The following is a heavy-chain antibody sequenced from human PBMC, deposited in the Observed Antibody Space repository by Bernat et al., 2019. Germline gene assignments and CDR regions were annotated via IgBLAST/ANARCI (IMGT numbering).Heavy chain of an antibody. CDR2: ICYSRGT. D-gene: IGHD3-9*01. J-gene: IGHJ4*02. Sequence: QLQLQESGPGLVKPSETLSLICSVSGGSISNNSDFWGWIRQPPGKGLEWIGNICYSRGTYYNPSLKSRVTISVDTSKNQFSLKLSSVTAADTAVYYCARLKYDILTGYTDWGQGTLVTVSS. V-gene: IGHV4-39*01. CDR3: ARLKYDILTGYTD. CDR1: GGSISNNSDF.